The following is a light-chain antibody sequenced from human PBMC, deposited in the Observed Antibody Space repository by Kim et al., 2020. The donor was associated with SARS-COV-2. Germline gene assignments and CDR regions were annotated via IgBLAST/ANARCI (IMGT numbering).Light chain of an antibody. V-gene: IGKV1-39*01. J-gene: IGKJ1*01. CDR1: QSISSY. Sequence: ASVGDRDTSTCRASQSISSYLNWYQQKPGKAPKLLIYAASSLQSGVPSRFSGSGSGTDFTLTISSLQPEDFETYYCQQSYSTPWTFGQGTKVDIK. CDR2: AAS. CDR3: QQSYSTPWT.